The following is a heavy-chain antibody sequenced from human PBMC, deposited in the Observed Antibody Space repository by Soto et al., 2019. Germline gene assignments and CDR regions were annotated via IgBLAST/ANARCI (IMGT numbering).Heavy chain of an antibody. CDR1: GGSISNYY. D-gene: IGHD6-25*01. Sequence: PSETLSLTCTVSGGSISNYYWSWIRQPPGKGLEWIGYIYYSGSTNYSPSLKSRVTMSVDTSKNQFSLNLSSVTAADTAVYYCARGPPPQGLQSGIVPDYWGQGVLVTVSS. J-gene: IGHJ4*02. CDR2: IYYSGST. V-gene: IGHV4-59*01. CDR3: ARGPPPQGLQSGIVPDY.